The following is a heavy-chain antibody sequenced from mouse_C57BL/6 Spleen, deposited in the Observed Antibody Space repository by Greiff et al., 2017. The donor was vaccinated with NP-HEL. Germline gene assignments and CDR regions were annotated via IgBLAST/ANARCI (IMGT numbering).Heavy chain of an antibody. D-gene: IGHD2-13*01. V-gene: IGHV1-36*01. CDR3: ARKDYRRGGYSCFDV. Sequence: VQLQQSGPVLVKPGPSVKISCKASGFTFTDYYMHWVKQSHGKSLEWIGLVYPYNGGTSYNQKFKGKATLTVDTSSSTAYMELNSLTSEDSAVFDSARKDYRRGGYSCFDVWGTGTTVTVSS. J-gene: IGHJ1*03. CDR1: GFTFTDYY. CDR2: VYPYNGGT.